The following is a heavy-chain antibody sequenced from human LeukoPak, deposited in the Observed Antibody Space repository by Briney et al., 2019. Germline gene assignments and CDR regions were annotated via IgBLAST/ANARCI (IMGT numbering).Heavy chain of an antibody. CDR3: ARDGDHDAFDI. Sequence: GGSLRLSCAASGFTFSSYSMNWVRQAPGKGLEWVSSISSSSSYIYYADSVKGRFTISRDNAKNSLYLQMNSMRAEDTAVYYCARDGDHDAFDIWGQGTMVTVSS. D-gene: IGHD2-21*01. V-gene: IGHV3-21*01. CDR1: GFTFSSYS. CDR2: ISSSSSYI. J-gene: IGHJ3*02.